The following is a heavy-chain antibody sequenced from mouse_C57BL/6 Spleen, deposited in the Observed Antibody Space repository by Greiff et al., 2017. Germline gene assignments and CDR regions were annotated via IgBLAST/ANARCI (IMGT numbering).Heavy chain of an antibody. J-gene: IGHJ3*01. CDR1: GYTFTSYW. V-gene: IGHV1-64*01. D-gene: IGHD2-12*01. Sequence: QVQLQQPGAELVKPGASVKLSCKASGYTFTSYWMHWVKQRPGQGLEWIGMIHPNSGSTNYNEKFKSKATLTVDKSSSTAYMQLSSLTSEDAAVYCCARERSYEAWLAYWGQGTLVTVSA. CDR3: ARERSYEAWLAY. CDR2: IHPNSGST.